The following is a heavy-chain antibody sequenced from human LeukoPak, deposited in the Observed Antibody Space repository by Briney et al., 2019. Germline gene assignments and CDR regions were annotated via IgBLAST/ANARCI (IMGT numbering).Heavy chain of an antibody. D-gene: IGHD3-22*01. V-gene: IGHV4-59*01. Sequence: SETLSLTCTVSGGSISSYYWSWIRQPPGKGLEWIGYIYYSGSTNYNPSLKSRVTISVDTSKNQFSLKLSSVTAADTAVYYCAREDDYYDSSGLMDYWGQGTLVTVSS. J-gene: IGHJ4*02. CDR2: IYYSGST. CDR1: GGSISSYY. CDR3: AREDDYYDSSGLMDY.